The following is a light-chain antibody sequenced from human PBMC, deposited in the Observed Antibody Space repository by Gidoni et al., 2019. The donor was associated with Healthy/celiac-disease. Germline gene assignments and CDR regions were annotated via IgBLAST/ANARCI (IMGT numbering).Light chain of an antibody. J-gene: IGLJ3*02. V-gene: IGLV1-36*01. CDR1: SSNIGNNA. CDR3: AAWDDRLNAWV. CDR2: YDD. Sequence: QSVLTQPPSVSEAPRQRVTISCSGSSSNIGNNAVNWYKQLPGKAPKLLIYYDDLLPSGVSDRFSCSKSGTSASLAISGLQSEDEADYYCAAWDDRLNAWVFGGGTKLTVL.